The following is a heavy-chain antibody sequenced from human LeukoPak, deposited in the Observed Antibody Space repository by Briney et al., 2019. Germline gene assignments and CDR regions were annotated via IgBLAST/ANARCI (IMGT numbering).Heavy chain of an antibody. CDR1: GFTFSSYG. Sequence: GGSLRLSCAASGFTFSSYGMSWVRQAPGKGLEWVSAISGSGGSTYYADSVKGRFTISRDNSKNTLYLQMNSLRAEDTAEYYCARGGPGRSLTIVPERTKYYMDVWGKGATVTVSS. CDR3: ARGGPGRSLTIVPERTKYYMDV. CDR2: ISGSGGST. J-gene: IGHJ6*03. V-gene: IGHV3-23*01. D-gene: IGHD1-26*01.